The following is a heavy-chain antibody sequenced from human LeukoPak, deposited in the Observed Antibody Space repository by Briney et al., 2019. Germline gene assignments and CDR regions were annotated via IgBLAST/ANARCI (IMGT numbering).Heavy chain of an antibody. V-gene: IGHV1-69*05. CDR3: ARGQDGYNPN. J-gene: IGHJ4*02. CDR2: IIPIFGTA. Sequence: ASVKVSCKASGGTFSSFAISWVRQAPGQGLEWMGGIIPIFGTANYAQKFQGRVTITTDESTSTAYMELSSLRSEDTAVYYCARGQDGYNPNWGQGTLVTVSS. CDR1: GGTFSSFA. D-gene: IGHD5-24*01.